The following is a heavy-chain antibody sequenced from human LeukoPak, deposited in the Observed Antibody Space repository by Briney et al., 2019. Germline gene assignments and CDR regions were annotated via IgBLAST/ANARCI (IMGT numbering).Heavy chain of an antibody. J-gene: IGHJ5*02. CDR2: INPNSGGT. D-gene: IGHD2-15*01. CDR1: GCTFTGYY. Sequence: GASVKVSCKASGCTFTGYYMHWVRQAPGQGLEWMGWINPNSGGTNYAQKFQGRVTMTRDTSISTAYMELSRLRSDDTAVYYCARSKESVAALFDPWGQGTLVTVSS. V-gene: IGHV1-2*02. CDR3: ARSKESVAALFDP.